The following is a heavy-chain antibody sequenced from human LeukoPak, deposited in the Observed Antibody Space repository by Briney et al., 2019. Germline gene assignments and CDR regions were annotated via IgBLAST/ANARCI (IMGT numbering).Heavy chain of an antibody. D-gene: IGHD2-21*02. CDR1: GDSISSYY. CDR2: IYTSGST. V-gene: IGHV4-4*09. Sequence: SETLSLTCTVSGDSISSYYWSWIRQPPGKGLEWIGYIYTSGSTNYNPSLKSRVTISVDTSKNQFSLKLSSVTAADMAVYYCAGGDPDFDYWGQGTLVTVSS. J-gene: IGHJ4*02. CDR3: AGGDPDFDY.